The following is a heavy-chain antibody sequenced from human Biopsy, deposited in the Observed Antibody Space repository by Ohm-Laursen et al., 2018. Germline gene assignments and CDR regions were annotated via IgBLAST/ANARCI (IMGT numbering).Heavy chain of an antibody. CDR3: ARDGAAGYGLDV. Sequence: SLRLSCAASGFTFSSYGMHWVRQAPGKGLEWVAVIWYNGSRQYYADSVKGRFTISRDNSKNTLYLQMNSLRAEDTAVYYCARDGAAGYGLDVWGQGTTVTVSS. CDR1: GFTFSSYG. J-gene: IGHJ6*02. D-gene: IGHD6-25*01. V-gene: IGHV3-33*01. CDR2: IWYNGSRQ.